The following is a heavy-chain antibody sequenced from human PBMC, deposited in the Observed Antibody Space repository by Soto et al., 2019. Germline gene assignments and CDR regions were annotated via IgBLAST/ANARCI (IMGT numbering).Heavy chain of an antibody. J-gene: IGHJ6*02. V-gene: IGHV1-69*13. CDR3: ASSHWLLSGLDYYYGMDV. CDR1: GGTFSSYA. Sequence: GASVKVSCKASGGTFSSYAISWVRQAPGQGLEWMGGIIPIFGTANYAQKFQGRVTITADESTSTAYMELSSLRSEDTAVYYCASSHWLLSGLDYYYGMDVWGQGTTVTVSS. CDR2: IIPIFGTA. D-gene: IGHD3-9*01.